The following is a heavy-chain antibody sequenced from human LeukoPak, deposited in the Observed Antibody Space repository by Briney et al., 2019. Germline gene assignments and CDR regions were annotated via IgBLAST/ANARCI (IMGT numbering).Heavy chain of an antibody. CDR1: GFTFSKYD. D-gene: IGHD4-17*01. J-gene: IGHJ4*02. CDR2: ISRDGTT. V-gene: IGHV3-23*01. CDR3: SKKGQNDDYGKPD. Sequence: GGSLRLSCAASGFTFSKYDMYWIRQAPGKGLECVSVISRDGTTYYADSVKGRFTTSRDNSQNTLSLQMNSLKAEDTAVYYCSKKGQNDDYGKPDWGQGTLVTVSS.